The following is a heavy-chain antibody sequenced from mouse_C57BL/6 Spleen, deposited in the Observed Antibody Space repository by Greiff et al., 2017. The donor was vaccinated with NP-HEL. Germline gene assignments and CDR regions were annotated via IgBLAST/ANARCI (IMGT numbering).Heavy chain of an antibody. V-gene: IGHV1-5*01. CDR2: IYPGNSDT. D-gene: IGHD2-3*01. CDR1: GYTFTSYW. CDR3: TLEGDGYLPFAY. J-gene: IGHJ3*01. Sequence: EVQLQQSGTVLARPGASVKMSCKTSGYTFTSYWMHWVKQRPGQGLEWIGAIYPGNSDTSYNQKFKGKAKLTAVTSASTAYMELSSLTNEDSAVYYCTLEGDGYLPFAYWGQGTLVTVSA.